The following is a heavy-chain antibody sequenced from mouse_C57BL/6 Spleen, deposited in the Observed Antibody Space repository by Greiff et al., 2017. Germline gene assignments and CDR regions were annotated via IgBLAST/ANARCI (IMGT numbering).Heavy chain of an antibody. CDR3: TGDYGNSLWFAY. V-gene: IGHV6-3*01. Sequence: EVQLQESGGGLVQPGGSMKLSCVASGFTFSNYWMNWVRQSPEKGLEWVAPIRLKSDNYATHYAESVKGRFTISRDDSKSSVYLQMNNLRAEDTGIYYCTGDYGNSLWFAYWGQVTLVTGSA. CDR2: IRLKSDNYAT. J-gene: IGHJ3*01. D-gene: IGHD2-1*01. CDR1: GFTFSNYW.